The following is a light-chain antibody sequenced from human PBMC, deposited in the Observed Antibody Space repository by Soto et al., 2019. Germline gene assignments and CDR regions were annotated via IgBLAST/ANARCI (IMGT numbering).Light chain of an antibody. CDR2: RDN. Sequence: QSVLTQPPSVSGTPGQRVTISCSGGISNIATNYVHWFQQLPGTAPKVLSNRDNQRPSGVPDRFSGSKSGTSASLAISGLRSEDEAEYYCAAWDDTVRSYVFGTGTTLTVL. CDR1: ISNIATNY. CDR3: AAWDDTVRSYV. V-gene: IGLV1-47*01. J-gene: IGLJ1*01.